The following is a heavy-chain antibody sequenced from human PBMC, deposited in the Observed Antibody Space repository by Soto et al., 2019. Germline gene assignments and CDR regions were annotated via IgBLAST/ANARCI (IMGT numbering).Heavy chain of an antibody. CDR2: INHSVST. D-gene: IGHD6-19*01. Sequence: SETLSLTCAVYGGSFSGYYWSWIRQPPGKGLEWIGEINHSVSTNYNPSLKSRVTISVDTSKNQFSLKLSSVTVADTAVYYCARGGPYSSGWYYYYYGMDVWGQGTTVT. V-gene: IGHV4-34*01. J-gene: IGHJ6*02. CDR3: ARGGPYSSGWYYYYYGMDV. CDR1: GGSFSGYY.